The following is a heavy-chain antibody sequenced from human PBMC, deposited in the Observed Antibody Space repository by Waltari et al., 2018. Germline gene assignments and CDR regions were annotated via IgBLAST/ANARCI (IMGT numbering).Heavy chain of an antibody. Sequence: EVQLVASGGGMVKPGGSLRLSCAASGFPCHPNTMNWVRQAPGKWLEGVSSISSTISYIYYADSVKGRFTISRDNAKNSLYLQMNSLRGEDTAVYYCAKDRISTSYYYYYHMDVWGQGTTVTVSS. J-gene: IGHJ6*02. CDR1: GFPCHPNT. D-gene: IGHD3-16*01. CDR3: AKDRISTSYYYYYHMDV. CDR2: ISSTISYI. V-gene: IGHV3-21*01.